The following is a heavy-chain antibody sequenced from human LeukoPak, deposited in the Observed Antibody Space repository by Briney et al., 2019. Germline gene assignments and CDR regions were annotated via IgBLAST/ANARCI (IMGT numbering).Heavy chain of an antibody. Sequence: GGSLRLSCAASGFTVSSNYMSWVRQAPGKGLEWVSVIYSGGSTYYADSVKGRFTISRDNSKNTLYLQMNSLRAEDTAVYYCARKGYSSSWYWDGAFDIWGQGTMVTVSS. V-gene: IGHV3-66*01. CDR2: IYSGGST. CDR3: ARKGYSSSWYWDGAFDI. D-gene: IGHD6-13*01. J-gene: IGHJ3*02. CDR1: GFTVSSNY.